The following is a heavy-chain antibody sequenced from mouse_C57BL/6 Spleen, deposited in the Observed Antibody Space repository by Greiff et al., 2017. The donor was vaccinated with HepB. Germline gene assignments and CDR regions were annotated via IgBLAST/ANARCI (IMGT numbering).Heavy chain of an antibody. Sequence: QVQLQQPGAELVMPGASVKLSCKASGYTFTSYWMHWVKQRPGQGLEWIGEIDPSDSYTNYNQKFKGKSTLTVDKSSSTAYMQLSSLTSEDSAVYYYARPYYDYEKSPIFDYWVQGTTLTVSS. CDR2: IDPSDSYT. CDR3: ARPYYDYEKSPIFDY. J-gene: IGHJ2*01. V-gene: IGHV1-69*01. D-gene: IGHD2-4*01. CDR1: GYTFTSYW.